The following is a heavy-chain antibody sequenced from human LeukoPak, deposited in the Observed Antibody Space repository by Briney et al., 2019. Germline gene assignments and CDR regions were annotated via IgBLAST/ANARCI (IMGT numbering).Heavy chain of an antibody. Sequence: GASVKVSCKVSGYTLTELSMHWVRQAPGKGLEWMGGFDPEDGETVYAQRFQGRVTMTEDTSTDTAYMELSSLRPEDTAVYYCATGSLRLGEFSLGYWGQGTLVTVSS. D-gene: IGHD3-16*02. J-gene: IGHJ4*02. CDR3: ATGSLRLGEFSLGY. CDR1: GYTLTELS. V-gene: IGHV1-24*01. CDR2: FDPEDGET.